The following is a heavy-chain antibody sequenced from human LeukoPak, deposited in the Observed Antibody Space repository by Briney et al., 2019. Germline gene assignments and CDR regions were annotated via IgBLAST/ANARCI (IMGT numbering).Heavy chain of an antibody. V-gene: IGHV3-23*01. CDR1: GFTFSSYA. Sequence: GGSLRLSCAASGFTFSSYAMSWVRQAPGKGLEWVSAISGSGGGTYYADSVKGRFTISRDNSKNTLYLQMNSLRAEDTAVYYCAKSIAAAVDYYYYGMDVWGQGTTVTVSS. J-gene: IGHJ6*02. D-gene: IGHD6-13*01. CDR3: AKSIAAAVDYYYYGMDV. CDR2: ISGSGGGT.